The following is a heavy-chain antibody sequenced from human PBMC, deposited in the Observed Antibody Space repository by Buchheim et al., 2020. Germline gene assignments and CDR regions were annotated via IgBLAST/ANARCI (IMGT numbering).Heavy chain of an antibody. J-gene: IGHJ4*02. Sequence: QVQLVESGGGVVQPGRSLRLSCAASGFTFSSYGMHWVRQAPGKGLEWVAVIWYDGSNKYYADSVTGRFTISRDNSKNTLYLQMNSLRAEDTAVYYCAREITGKNWNSFDYWGQGTL. D-gene: IGHD1-7*01. CDR2: IWYDGSNK. CDR3: AREITGKNWNSFDY. V-gene: IGHV3-33*01. CDR1: GFTFSSYG.